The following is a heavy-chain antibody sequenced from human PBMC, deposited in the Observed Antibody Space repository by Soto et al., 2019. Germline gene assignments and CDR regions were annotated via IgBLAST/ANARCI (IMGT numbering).Heavy chain of an antibody. CDR1: GGSITDYS. CDR2: IFSSGST. J-gene: IGHJ5*02. Sequence: SETLSLPCTVSGGSITDYSWVWIRQPAGKGLEWSGRIFSSGSTNYNPSLKGRIAMSLDTSKNQFSLKLNSATATDTAVYFCARDQGVVVTADNWFDPWGQGILVTV. V-gene: IGHV4-4*07. CDR3: ARDQGVVVTADNWFDP. D-gene: IGHD2-21*02.